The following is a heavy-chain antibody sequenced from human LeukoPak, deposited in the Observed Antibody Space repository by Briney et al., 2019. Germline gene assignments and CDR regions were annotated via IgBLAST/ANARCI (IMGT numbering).Heavy chain of an antibody. Sequence: PGGSLRLSCAAPELTFSNSWMSWFRQAPGKGLEWLANIKRDGSEKYYVDSVKGRFTISRDNDKNTLYLQMNSLRVEDTAVYYCAREHATSSSSDYWGQGTLVTVSS. J-gene: IGHJ4*02. CDR2: IKRDGSEK. D-gene: IGHD2-2*01. CDR3: AREHATSSSSDY. V-gene: IGHV3-7*01. CDR1: ELTFSNSW.